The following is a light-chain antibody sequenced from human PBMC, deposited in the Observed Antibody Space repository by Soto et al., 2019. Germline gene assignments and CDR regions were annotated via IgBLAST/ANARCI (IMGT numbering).Light chain of an antibody. V-gene: IGKV3D-20*02. CDR2: DAS. J-gene: IGKJ3*01. CDR1: QSVSSSY. CDR3: QQRSNSEVT. Sequence: EIVLTQSPGTVSLSPGERATLSCRASQSVSSSYLAWYQQKPGQAPRLLIYDASNRATGIPARFSGSGSGTDFTLTISSLEPEDFAVYYCQQRSNSEVTFGPGTKVDI.